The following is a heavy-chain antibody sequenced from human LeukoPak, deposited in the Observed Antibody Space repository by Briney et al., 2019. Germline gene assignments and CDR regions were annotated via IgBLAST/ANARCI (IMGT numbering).Heavy chain of an antibody. V-gene: IGHV3-21*01. D-gene: IGHD5-18*01. CDR3: ARGSRIQLWLN. Sequence: GGSLRLSCAASGFTFSSYSMNWVRQAPGKGLEWVSSISSSSSYIYYADSVKGRFTISRDNAKNSLYLQMNSLRAEDTAVYYCARGSRIQLWLNWGQGTLVTVSS. CDR1: GFTFSSYS. CDR2: ISSSSSYI. J-gene: IGHJ4*02.